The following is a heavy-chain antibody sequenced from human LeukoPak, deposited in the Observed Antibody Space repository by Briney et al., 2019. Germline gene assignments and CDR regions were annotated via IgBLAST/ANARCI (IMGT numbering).Heavy chain of an antibody. D-gene: IGHD3-10*01. CDR3: ARADQFLWLGDARRPYYYGLDV. J-gene: IGHJ6*02. CDR1: GYTFTTYW. V-gene: IGHV5-10-1*01. CDR2: IDPSDSYT. Sequence: GESLKISCKGSGYTFTTYWISWVRQMPGKGLEWMGRIDPSDSYTNYSPSFQGHVTISADKSISTAYLQWSSLKTSDTAMYYCARADQFLWLGDARRPYYYGLDVWGQGTSVTVSS.